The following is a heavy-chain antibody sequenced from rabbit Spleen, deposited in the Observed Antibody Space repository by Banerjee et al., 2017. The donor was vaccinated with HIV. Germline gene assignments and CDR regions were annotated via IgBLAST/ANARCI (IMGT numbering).Heavy chain of an antibody. CDR1: GFSFSSDA. CDR3: ARDLDGVIGWNFGW. D-gene: IGHD1-1*01. V-gene: IGHV1S40*01. Sequence: QSLEESGGDLVKPGASLTLTCTASGFSFSSDAMCWVRQAPGKGLEWIACIDAGSSGSTAYANWVNGRFTISKTSSTTVTLQMTSLTAADTATYFCARDLDGVIGWNFGWWGQGTLVTVS. J-gene: IGHJ4*01. CDR2: IDAGSSGST.